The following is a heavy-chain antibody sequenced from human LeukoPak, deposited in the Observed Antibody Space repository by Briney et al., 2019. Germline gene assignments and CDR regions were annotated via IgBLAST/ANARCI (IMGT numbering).Heavy chain of an antibody. CDR3: AKDAKLLLGVFDY. CDR1: GFTFSSYG. J-gene: IGHJ4*02. Sequence: GGSLRLSCAASGFTFSSYGMHWVRQAPGKGLEWVAVISYDGSNKYYADSVKGRFTISRDNSKNTLYLQMNSLRAEDTAVYYCAKDAKLLLGVFDYWGQGTLVTVSS. D-gene: IGHD3-10*01. CDR2: ISYDGSNK. V-gene: IGHV3-30*18.